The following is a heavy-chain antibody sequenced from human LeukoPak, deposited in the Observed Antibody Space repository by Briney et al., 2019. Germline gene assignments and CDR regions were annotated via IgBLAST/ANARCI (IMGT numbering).Heavy chain of an antibody. CDR2: INEDGSTT. CDR1: GFTFSSNW. J-gene: IGHJ4*02. Sequence: GGSLRLSCAASGFTFSSNWMHWVRQAPGKGLVWVSRINEDGSTTNYADSVKGRSTIFRDNAKNTLYLQMNSLRAEDTAVYYCVRDLGGRSGHWGQRTLVTVSS. V-gene: IGHV3-74*01. D-gene: IGHD1-26*01. CDR3: VRDLGGRSGH.